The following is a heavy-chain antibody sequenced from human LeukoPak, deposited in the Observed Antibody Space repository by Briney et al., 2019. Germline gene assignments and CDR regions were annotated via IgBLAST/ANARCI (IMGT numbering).Heavy chain of an antibody. D-gene: IGHD3-10*01. J-gene: IGHJ4*02. V-gene: IGHV3-23*01. CDR3: ARLEYYYGSGSYNY. Sequence: GGSLRLSCTVSGFSLSSYALSWVRRAPGKGLEWVSATSSSDAGKYYADSVKGRFSISRDNSKNTLYLQMNSLRAEDTAVYYCARLEYYYGSGSYNYWGQGTLVTVSS. CDR1: GFSLSSYA. CDR2: TSSSDAGK.